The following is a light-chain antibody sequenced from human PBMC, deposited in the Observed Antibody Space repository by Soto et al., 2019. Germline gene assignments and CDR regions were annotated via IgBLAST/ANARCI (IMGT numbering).Light chain of an antibody. Sequence: ERVMRQSPATLSVSPWKRATLSCRASQSLSSGSAWYQQKPGQAPRLLIYGASTRATGIPARFSGSGSGTEFTLTISSLQSEDFAVYYRQQYNNWPPWTFGQGTKVEIK. CDR1: QSLSSG. J-gene: IGKJ1*01. CDR3: QQYNNWPPWT. CDR2: GAS. V-gene: IGKV3-15*01.